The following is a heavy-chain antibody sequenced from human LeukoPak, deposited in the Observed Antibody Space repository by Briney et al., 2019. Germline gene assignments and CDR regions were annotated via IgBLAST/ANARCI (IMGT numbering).Heavy chain of an antibody. V-gene: IGHV4-34*01. CDR1: GGSFSGYY. D-gene: IGHD5-24*01. Sequence: SETLSLTCAVYGGSFSGYYWSWIRQPPGKGLEWIGEINHSGSTNYNPSLKSRVTISVDTSKNQFSLKLSSVTAADTGVYYCARHQWWLQWECWGQGTLVTVSS. CDR3: ARHQWWLQWEC. J-gene: IGHJ4*02. CDR2: INHSGST.